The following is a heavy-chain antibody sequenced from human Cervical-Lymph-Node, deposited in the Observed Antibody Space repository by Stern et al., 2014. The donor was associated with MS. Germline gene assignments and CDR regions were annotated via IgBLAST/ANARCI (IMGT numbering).Heavy chain of an antibody. J-gene: IGHJ5*02. CDR2: IIPIFGIA. CDR3: ARQIVVVPAAIEYNWFDP. Sequence: VQLVESGAEVKKPGSSVKVSCKASGGTFSSYAISWVRQAPGQGLEWMGGIIPIFGIANYAQKFQGRVTITADKSTSTAYMELSSLRSEDTAVYYCARQIVVVPAAIEYNWFDPWGQGTLVTVS. CDR1: GGTFSSYA. D-gene: IGHD2-2*01. V-gene: IGHV1-69*17.